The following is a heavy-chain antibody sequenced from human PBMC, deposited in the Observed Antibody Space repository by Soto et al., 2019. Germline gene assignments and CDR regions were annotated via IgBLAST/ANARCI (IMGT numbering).Heavy chain of an antibody. CDR1: GGSISDTNYF. Sequence: QVQLQESGPGLVQPSQTLSLTCTVSGGSISDTNYFWSWVRQPPGKGLEWIAYISYSGSAYYNPSLKSRFTISVDTSKNQFSRKLNSVTAADTAVYYCAREVIAAGDSDGFDLWGQGTMVTVSS. CDR2: ISYSGSA. J-gene: IGHJ3*01. V-gene: IGHV4-30-4*01. CDR3: AREVIAAGDSDGFDL. D-gene: IGHD6-13*01.